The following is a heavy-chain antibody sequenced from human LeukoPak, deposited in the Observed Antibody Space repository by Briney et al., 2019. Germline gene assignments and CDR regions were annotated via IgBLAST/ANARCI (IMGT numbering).Heavy chain of an antibody. CDR2: IYYSGST. D-gene: IGHD5-24*01. CDR3: ASPRNGYKSFDY. CDR1: GGSISSSSYY. Sequence: SETLSLTCTVSGGSISSSSYYWGWIRQPPGKGLEWIGSIYYSGSTYYNPSLKSRVTISVDTSKNQFSLKLSPVTAADTAVYYCASPRNGYKSFDYWGQGTLVTVSS. J-gene: IGHJ4*02. V-gene: IGHV4-39*01.